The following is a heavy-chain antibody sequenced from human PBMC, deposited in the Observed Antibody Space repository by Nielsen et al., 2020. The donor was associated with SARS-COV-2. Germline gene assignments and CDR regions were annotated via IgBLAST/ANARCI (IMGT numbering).Heavy chain of an antibody. Sequence: SCAISGASVSSSSAVWNWIRQSPSRGLDWLGRTYYRSQLYNDYAVSVKTRITINPDTSKNQFSLHLNSVTPEDTAVYYCARARGAYGDYYYYYYTDVWGKGTTVTVSS. CDR1: GASVSSSSAV. CDR3: ARARGAYGDYYYYYYTDV. V-gene: IGHV6-1*01. CDR2: TYYRSQLYN. D-gene: IGHD4-17*01. J-gene: IGHJ6*03.